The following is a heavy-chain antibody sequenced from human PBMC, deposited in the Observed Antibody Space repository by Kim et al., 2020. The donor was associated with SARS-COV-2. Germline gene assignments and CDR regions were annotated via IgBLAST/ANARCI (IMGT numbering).Heavy chain of an antibody. Sequence: GGSLRLSCAASGFALSDYGMHWVRQAPGRGLEWVAVISYDGSNEYYADSLKGRFTISRDNSKNTLYLEMNSLRAEDTAVYYCAKEGLRFLEWLTTPLTFDYWGQGTLVTVSS. D-gene: IGHD3-3*01. CDR2: ISYDGSNE. J-gene: IGHJ4*02. V-gene: IGHV3-30*18. CDR3: AKEGLRFLEWLTTPLTFDY. CDR1: GFALSDYG.